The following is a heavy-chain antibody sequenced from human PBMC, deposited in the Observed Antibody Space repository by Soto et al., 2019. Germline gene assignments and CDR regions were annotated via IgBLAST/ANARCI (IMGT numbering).Heavy chain of an antibody. J-gene: IGHJ2*01. V-gene: IGHV3-23*01. CDR2: ISGSGCST. Sequence: EVQLLKSGGGLVQPGGSLRLSCAASGFTFSSYAMSWVRQAPGKGLEWVSAISGSGCSTYYADSVKGRFTISRDNSKNTLDLQMNSLGAEDTAVYYCAKGGLWSYYDSSGYYFSLWYFDLWGRGTLVTVSS. D-gene: IGHD3-22*01. CDR3: AKGGLWSYYDSSGYYFSLWYFDL. CDR1: GFTFSSYA.